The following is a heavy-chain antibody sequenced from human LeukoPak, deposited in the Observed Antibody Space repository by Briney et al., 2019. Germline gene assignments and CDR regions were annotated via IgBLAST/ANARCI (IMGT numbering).Heavy chain of an antibody. D-gene: IGHD3-10*01. CDR1: GGSFSGYY. Sequence: SETLSLTCAVYGGSFSGYYWSWIRLPPGKGLEWSGEIDHSGSTNYNPSLKSRVTISVDTSKNQFSLKLSSVTAADTAVYYCARHYHGSGSYYKTRGYMDVWGKGTTVTISS. CDR2: IDHSGST. V-gene: IGHV4-34*01. J-gene: IGHJ6*03. CDR3: ARHYHGSGSYYKTRGYMDV.